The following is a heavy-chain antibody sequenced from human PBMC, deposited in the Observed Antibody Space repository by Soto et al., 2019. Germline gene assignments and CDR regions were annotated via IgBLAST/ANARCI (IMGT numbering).Heavy chain of an antibody. Sequence: GGSLRLSCAASGFTFSNFRMNWVRQAPGKGLEWVSHINTRSSTGTATYYADSVRGRFTISRDDAKNSLYLEMNSLRGDDTAVYYCARQVYSVVTPLDYWGRGTLVTVSS. CDR2: INTRSSTGTAT. V-gene: IGHV3-48*01. CDR3: ARQVYSVVTPLDY. CDR1: GFTFSNFR. J-gene: IGHJ4*02. D-gene: IGHD2-21*02.